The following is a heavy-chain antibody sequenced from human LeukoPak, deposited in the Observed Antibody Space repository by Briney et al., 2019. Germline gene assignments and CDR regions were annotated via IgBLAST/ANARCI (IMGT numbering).Heavy chain of an antibody. CDR2: IYHSGST. CDR1: GGSISSGGYY. J-gene: IGHJ4*02. CDR3: ARGGGDVLTGYAFDY. Sequence: SQTLSLTCTVSGGSISSGGYYWRWIRQPPGKGLEWIGYIYHSGSTYYNPSLKSRVTISVDRSKNQFSLKLSSVTAADTAVYYCARGGGDVLTGYAFDYWGQGTLVTVSS. V-gene: IGHV4-30-2*01. D-gene: IGHD3-9*01.